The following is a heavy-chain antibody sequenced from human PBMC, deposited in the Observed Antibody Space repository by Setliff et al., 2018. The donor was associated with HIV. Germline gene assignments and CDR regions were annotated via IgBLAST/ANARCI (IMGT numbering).Heavy chain of an antibody. CDR2: TSAYNVNT. CDR1: GYSFTSYG. Sequence: ASVKVSCKASGYSFTSYGVSWVRQAPGQGLEWMGWTSAYNVNTNYAQKLQGRVTMTTDTSTSTAYMELRSLRSDDTAVYYCARGTTPLGWFDPWGQGTLVTVSS. D-gene: IGHD2-2*01. CDR3: ARGTTPLGWFDP. J-gene: IGHJ5*02. V-gene: IGHV1-18*01.